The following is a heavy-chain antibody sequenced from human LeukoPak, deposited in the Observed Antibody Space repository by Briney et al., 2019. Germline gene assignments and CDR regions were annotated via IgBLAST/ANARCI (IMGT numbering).Heavy chain of an antibody. CDR1: GFTFSSYA. D-gene: IGHD5-24*01. Sequence: GRSLRLSCAASGFTFSSYAMPWVRQAPGKGLEWVAIISYDGSNKYYADSVKGRFTISRDNSKNTLYLQMNSLRAEDTAVYYCASGTGDVAYWGQGTLVTVSS. CDR2: ISYDGSNK. V-gene: IGHV3-30-3*01. J-gene: IGHJ4*02. CDR3: ASGTGDVAY.